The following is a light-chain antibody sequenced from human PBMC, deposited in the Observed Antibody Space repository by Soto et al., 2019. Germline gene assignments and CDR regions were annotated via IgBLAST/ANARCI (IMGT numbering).Light chain of an antibody. Sequence: DIQLPQSPSFLSASVGDRVTITCRASQGVSSYLVWYQQKSGKAPKLLIYAASSLESGVPSRFSGSGSGTEFTLTISSLQPEDFATYYCQQLNRYPYSFGQGTELEIK. CDR3: QQLNRYPYS. V-gene: IGKV1-9*01. CDR1: QGVSSY. CDR2: AAS. J-gene: IGKJ2*03.